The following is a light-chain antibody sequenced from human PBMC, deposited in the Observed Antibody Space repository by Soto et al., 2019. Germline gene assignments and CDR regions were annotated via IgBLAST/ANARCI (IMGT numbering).Light chain of an antibody. CDR1: QSISSW. J-gene: IGKJ1*01. Sequence: DIQMTQSPSTLSASVGDRVTITCRASQSISSWLAWYQQKPGKAPKLLIYKASSLESGVPSRFSGSGSVTEFTITISSLQHDDFATYYCQQYNSYSWTFGQGTKLEIK. V-gene: IGKV1-5*03. CDR3: QQYNSYSWT. CDR2: KAS.